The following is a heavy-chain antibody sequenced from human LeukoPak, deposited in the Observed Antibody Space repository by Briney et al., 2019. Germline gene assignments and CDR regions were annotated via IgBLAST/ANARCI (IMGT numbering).Heavy chain of an antibody. D-gene: IGHD3-22*01. CDR2: IYYSGST. V-gene: IGHV4-31*03. Sequence: PSETLSLTCTVSGGSISSGGYYWSWIRQHPGKGLEWIGYIYYSGSTYYNPSLKSRVTISVDTSKNQFSLKLSSVTAADTAVYYCARASKDYYDSSGYYSPSIGFDPWGQGTLVTVSS. CDR3: ARASKDYYDSSGYYSPSIGFDP. J-gene: IGHJ5*02. CDR1: GGSISSGGYY.